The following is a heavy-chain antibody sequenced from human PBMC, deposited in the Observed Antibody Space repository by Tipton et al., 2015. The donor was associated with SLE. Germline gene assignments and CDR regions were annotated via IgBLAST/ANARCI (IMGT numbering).Heavy chain of an antibody. J-gene: IGHJ4*02. Sequence: SLRLSCAASGFTFSAYWMHWVRQAPGKGLVWVSRINNDGSTTNYADSVKGRFTIFRDNAKNTLYLQMNSLRAEDTAVYFCARGTGYSDFWSGYYPIDNWGQGALVTVSS. CDR2: INNDGSTT. CDR1: GFTFSAYW. CDR3: ARGTGYSDFWSGYYPIDN. D-gene: IGHD3-3*01. V-gene: IGHV3-74*01.